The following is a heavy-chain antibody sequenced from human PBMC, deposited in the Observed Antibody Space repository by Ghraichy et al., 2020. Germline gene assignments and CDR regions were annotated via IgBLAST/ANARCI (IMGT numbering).Heavy chain of an antibody. V-gene: IGHV4-59*01. CDR3: ARHGSWYYYYYGMDV. CDR1: GGSISSYY. CDR2: IYYSGST. Sequence: SETLSLTCTVSGGSISSYYWSWIRQPPGKGLEWIGYIYYSGSTNYNPSLKSRVTISVDTSKNQFSLKLSSVTAADTAVYYCARHGSWYYYYYGMDVWGQGTTVTVSS. J-gene: IGHJ6*02. D-gene: IGHD6-13*01.